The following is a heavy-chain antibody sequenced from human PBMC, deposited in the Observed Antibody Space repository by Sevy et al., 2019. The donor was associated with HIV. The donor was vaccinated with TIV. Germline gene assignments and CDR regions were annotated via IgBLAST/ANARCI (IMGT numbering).Heavy chain of an antibody. J-gene: IGHJ4*02. Sequence: VGSLRLSCAASGFSFSSYWMHWVRQAPGKGLEWVANIKQDESEKYYVASVKGRFTISRDNAKNSVYLQMNSLRPEDTAIYYCARGNSGSFDYWGQGTLVTVSS. CDR2: IKQDESEK. V-gene: IGHV3-7*04. CDR3: ARGNSGSFDY. CDR1: GFSFSSYW. D-gene: IGHD3-22*01.